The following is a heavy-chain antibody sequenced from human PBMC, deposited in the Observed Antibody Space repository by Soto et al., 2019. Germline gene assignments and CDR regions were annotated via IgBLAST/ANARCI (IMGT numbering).Heavy chain of an antibody. V-gene: IGHV1-18*01. J-gene: IGHJ4*02. Sequence: QVQLVQSGAEVKKPGASVKVSCKASGYTFTDYGITWVRQAPGQGLEWMGWISPHNDNTDYAQKFQGRDTMTTDTSTTTAYMELRSLRSDDTAVFYCARGVSGYPFDHWGQGTLVTVSS. CDR1: GYTFTDYG. CDR2: ISPHNDNT. D-gene: IGHD3-3*01. CDR3: ARGVSGYPFDH.